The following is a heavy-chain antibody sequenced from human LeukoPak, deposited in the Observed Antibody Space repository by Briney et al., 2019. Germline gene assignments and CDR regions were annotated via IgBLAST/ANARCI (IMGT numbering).Heavy chain of an antibody. CDR2: INSDGSST. Sequence: GGSLRLSCAASGFTFSSYWMHWVRQAPGKGLVWVSRINSDGSSTTYADSVKGRFTISRDNAKNTLYLQMNSLRAEDTAVYYCARDQVEDFWSAYYGTDVWGQGTTVTVSS. V-gene: IGHV3-74*01. CDR1: GFTFSSYW. J-gene: IGHJ6*02. CDR3: ARDQVEDFWSAYYGTDV. D-gene: IGHD3-3*01.